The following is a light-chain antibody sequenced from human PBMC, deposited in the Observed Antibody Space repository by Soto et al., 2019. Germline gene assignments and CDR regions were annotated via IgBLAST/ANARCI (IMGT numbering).Light chain of an antibody. CDR3: QQYYNLPRT. V-gene: IGKV1-33*01. J-gene: IGKJ1*01. Sequence: IPITHTPFSLSASMGGRITITCLASTDISDYVNWYQQKPGKAPKLLMYEASKLETGVPSRFSGSGSGTDYTFTISSLQPEDIATYYCQQYYNLPRTFGQRTKA. CDR1: TDISDY. CDR2: EAS.